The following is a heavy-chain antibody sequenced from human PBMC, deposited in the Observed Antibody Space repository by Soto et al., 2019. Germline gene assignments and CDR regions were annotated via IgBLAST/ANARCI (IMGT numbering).Heavy chain of an antibody. D-gene: IGHD1-26*01. CDR2: IYPGDSDT. V-gene: IGHV5-51*01. CDR3: ARHSPPGGSYYENWFAP. Sequence: GESLKISGRGSGYSFTSYWIGGVRQMPGKGLEWMGSIYPGDSDTRYSPSFQGQVTISADKSISPAYLQWSSLKASDTAMYYCARHSPPGGSYYENWFAPWGQGTLVTVPQ. CDR1: GYSFTSYW. J-gene: IGHJ5*02.